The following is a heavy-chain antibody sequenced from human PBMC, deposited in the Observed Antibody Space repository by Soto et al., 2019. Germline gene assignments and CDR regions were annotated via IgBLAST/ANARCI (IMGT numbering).Heavy chain of an antibody. V-gene: IGHV3-9*01. CDR3: AKEGSLGIPSYGMEA. CDR1: VFKFDDYA. CDR2: ISWNSGAI. D-gene: IGHD3-10*01. Sequence: QPVGSLRLSCIASVFKFDDYAMHWVRQSPGKCLEWVSSISWNSGAIGYADSVGGRFTISRDNAKNSLYLHMNSLRIEDTALYYCAKEGSLGIPSYGMEAWGRRTTVTLSS. J-gene: IGHJ6*02.